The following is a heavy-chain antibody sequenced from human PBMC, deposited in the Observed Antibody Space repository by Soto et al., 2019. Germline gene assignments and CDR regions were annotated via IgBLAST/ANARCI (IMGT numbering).Heavy chain of an antibody. J-gene: IGHJ4*02. Sequence: GGSLRLSCAASGFTCSSYGMHWVRQAPGKGLEWVAVIWYDGSNKYYADSVKGRFTISIDNSKNTLYLQMNSLRAEDTAVYYCASSLDYGDPFEYWGQGTLVTVSS. CDR1: GFTCSSYG. CDR3: ASSLDYGDPFEY. D-gene: IGHD4-17*01. V-gene: IGHV3-33*01. CDR2: IWYDGSNK.